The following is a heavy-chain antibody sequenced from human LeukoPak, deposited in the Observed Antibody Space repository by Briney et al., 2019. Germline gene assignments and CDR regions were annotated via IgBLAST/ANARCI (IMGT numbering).Heavy chain of an antibody. D-gene: IGHD6-6*01. CDR1: GGSISSYY. Sequence: SETLSLTCTVSGGSISSYYWSWIRQPPGKGLEWIGYIYYSGSTNYNPSLKSRVTISVDTSKNQFSLKLSSVTAADTAVYYCARRNLEYSSSSSYFDYWGQGTLVTVSS. CDR3: ARRNLEYSSSSSYFDY. V-gene: IGHV4-59*08. J-gene: IGHJ4*02. CDR2: IYYSGST.